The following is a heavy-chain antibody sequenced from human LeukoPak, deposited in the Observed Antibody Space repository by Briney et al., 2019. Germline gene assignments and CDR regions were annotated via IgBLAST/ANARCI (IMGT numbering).Heavy chain of an antibody. CDR2: IYGGGNI. V-gene: IGHV3-53*01. CDR3: ARDDPDSSSWYGYYYYGMDV. Sequence: PGGSLRLSCAASGFTVSSNYMNWVRQAPGKGLEWVSVIYGGGNIYYADSVKGRFTISRDNSKNTLYLQMNSLRAEDTAVYYCARDDPDSSSWYGYYYYGMDVWGQGTTVTVSS. J-gene: IGHJ6*02. CDR1: GFTVSSNY. D-gene: IGHD6-13*01.